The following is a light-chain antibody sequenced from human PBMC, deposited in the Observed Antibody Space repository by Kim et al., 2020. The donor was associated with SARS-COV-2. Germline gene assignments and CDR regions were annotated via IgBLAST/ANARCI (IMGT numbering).Light chain of an antibody. V-gene: IGLV3-21*04. Sequence: SYELTQPPSVSVAPGQTARVTCAGQNFGGKYAHWYQQRPGQAPVLVMYLDYNRPSGIPERFSGSNSGNTATLTISGAEAGDEADYYCQVWDSSTAWV. CDR2: LDY. J-gene: IGLJ3*02. CDR3: QVWDSSTAWV. CDR1: NFGGKY.